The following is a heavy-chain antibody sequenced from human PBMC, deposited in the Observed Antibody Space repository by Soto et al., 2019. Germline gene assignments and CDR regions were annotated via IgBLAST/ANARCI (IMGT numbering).Heavy chain of an antibody. CDR1: GFTFSSYA. CDR2: ISYDGSNK. J-gene: IGHJ6*04. D-gene: IGHD6-13*01. Sequence: GGSLRLSCAASGFTFSSYAMHWVRQAPGKGLEWVAVISYDGSNKYYADSVKGRFTISRDNSKNTLYLQMNSLRAEDTAVYYCARDIDSSWTHYYYGMDVWGEGTTVTVSS. CDR3: ARDIDSSWTHYYYGMDV. V-gene: IGHV3-30-3*01.